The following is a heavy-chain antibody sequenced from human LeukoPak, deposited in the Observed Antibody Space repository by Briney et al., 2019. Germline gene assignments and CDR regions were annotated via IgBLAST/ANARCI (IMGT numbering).Heavy chain of an antibody. CDR1: GYRFSSDW. CDR2: IYPGDSDT. V-gene: IGHV5-51*01. J-gene: IGHJ4*02. D-gene: IGHD1-26*01. Sequence: GESLKISCKGSGYRFSSDWIGWVRQMPGKGLELMGIIYPGDSDTRYGPSFQGQVTISADKSINAAYLQWSSLKASDTAMYYCARLVGPMVARGYFDYWGQGTLVTVSS. CDR3: ARLVGPMVARGYFDY.